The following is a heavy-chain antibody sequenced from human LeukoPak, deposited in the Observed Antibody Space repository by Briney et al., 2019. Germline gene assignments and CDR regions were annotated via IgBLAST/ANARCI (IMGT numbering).Heavy chain of an antibody. D-gene: IGHD3-10*01. CDR3: AKDFGTMVRGVTGDY. Sequence: PGRSLRLSCAASGFTFSSYGMHWVRQAPGKGLEWVAVISYDGSNKYYADSVKGRFTISRDNSKNTLYLRMNSLRAEDTAVYYCAKDFGTMVRGVTGDYWGQGTLVTVSS. J-gene: IGHJ4*02. V-gene: IGHV3-30*18. CDR2: ISYDGSNK. CDR1: GFTFSSYG.